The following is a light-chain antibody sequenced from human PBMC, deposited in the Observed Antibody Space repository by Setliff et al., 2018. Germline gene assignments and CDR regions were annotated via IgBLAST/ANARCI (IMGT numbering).Light chain of an antibody. CDR1: SSDVGGYNF. Sequence: QSVLTQPPSASGSPGQSVTIPCTGTSSDVGGYNFVSWYQQYPGKAPKLLIYEVSERPPGVPDRFSGSKSGNTASLTVSGLQPEDEADYFCTSYTTGGTYVFGAGTKGTV. CDR3: TSYTTGGTYV. J-gene: IGLJ1*01. CDR2: EVS. V-gene: IGLV2-8*01.